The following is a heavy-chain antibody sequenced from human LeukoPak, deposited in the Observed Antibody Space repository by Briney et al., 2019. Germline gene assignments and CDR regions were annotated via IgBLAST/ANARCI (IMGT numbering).Heavy chain of an antibody. CDR3: ATDRGWRTSGYYLYYFEY. V-gene: IGHV1-46*01. CDR1: GYTFISYY. Sequence: ASVKVSCKASGYTFISYYMHWVRQAPGQGLEWMGIINPSGGNINYAQKFQGRVTVTRDTSTSTVYMELSSLRAEDTAVYYCATDRGWRTSGYYLYYFEYWGQGTLVTFSS. D-gene: IGHD3-3*01. CDR2: INPSGGNI. J-gene: IGHJ4*02.